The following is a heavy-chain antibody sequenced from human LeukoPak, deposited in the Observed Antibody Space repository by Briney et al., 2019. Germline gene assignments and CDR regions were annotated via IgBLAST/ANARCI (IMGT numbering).Heavy chain of an antibody. CDR2: IYAGWST. CDR3: ARHQAGANTFDY. J-gene: IGHJ4*02. V-gene: IGHV4-4*02. Sequence: PSGTLSLICAVPGDSISSGHWWSWVRQPPGKGLEWIGEIYAGWSTNYNPSLKSRVTISVGRSNNQFYLKLNSVTAADTAVYYCARHQAGANTFDYWGQGTLVTVSS. CDR1: GDSISSGHW. D-gene: IGHD1-26*01.